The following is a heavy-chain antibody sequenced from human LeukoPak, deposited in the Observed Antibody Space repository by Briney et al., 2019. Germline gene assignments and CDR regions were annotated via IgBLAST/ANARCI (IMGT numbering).Heavy chain of an antibody. CDR1: GLTFSSNG. J-gene: IGHJ4*02. CDR3: AVGIAARWASYFDY. Sequence: GGSLRLSCAASGLTFSSNGMNWVRQAPGKGLEWVSAISGSGGSTYYADSVKGRLTTSRDNSKNTLYLQMNSLTAEDTAVYYCAVGIAARWASYFDYWGQGTLVTVSS. D-gene: IGHD6-6*01. CDR2: ISGSGGST. V-gene: IGHV3-23*01.